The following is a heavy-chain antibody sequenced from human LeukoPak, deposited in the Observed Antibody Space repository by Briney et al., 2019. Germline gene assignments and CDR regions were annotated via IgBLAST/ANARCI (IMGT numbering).Heavy chain of an antibody. CDR2: ISSTSNYI. V-gene: IGHV3-21*01. D-gene: IGHD3-3*01. J-gene: IGHJ5*02. CDR1: GFTFSSSA. Sequence: GGSLRLSCAASGFTFSSSAMNWVRQAPGKGLEWVSSISSTSNYINYADSVKGRFTISRDNAKSSLYLQMNSLRVDDTAVYYCARTVFGAYNWFDPWGQGALVTVSS. CDR3: ARTVFGAYNWFDP.